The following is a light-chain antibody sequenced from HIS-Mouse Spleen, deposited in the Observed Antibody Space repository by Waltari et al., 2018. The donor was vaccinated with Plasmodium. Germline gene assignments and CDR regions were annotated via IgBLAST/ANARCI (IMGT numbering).Light chain of an antibody. J-gene: IGKJ2*01. Sequence: DIQMTQSPSSLSASVGDSVTITCQASQDISNYLNWYQQKPGKAPKHLIYDASNLETGVPSRFSGSGSGTDFTFTISSLQPEDIATYYCQQYDNLPYTFGQGTKLEIK. V-gene: IGKV1-33*01. CDR1: QDISNY. CDR3: QQYDNLPYT. CDR2: DAS.